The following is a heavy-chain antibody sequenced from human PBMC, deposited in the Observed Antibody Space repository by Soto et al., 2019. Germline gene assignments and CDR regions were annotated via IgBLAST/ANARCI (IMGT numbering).Heavy chain of an antibody. CDR2: IYYSGTT. D-gene: IGHD2-15*01. CDR1: GGSVNSLTYY. Sequence: SETLSLTCAVSGGSVNSLTYYWSWIRQPPGKGLEWIGHIYYSGTTNYSPSLKSRVTISIDTSKNQFSLKLSSVTAADTALYYCARDARMPPDLGGYYYYAIDVWGQGTTVTVSS. J-gene: IGHJ6*02. V-gene: IGHV4-61*01. CDR3: ARDARMPPDLGGYYYYAIDV.